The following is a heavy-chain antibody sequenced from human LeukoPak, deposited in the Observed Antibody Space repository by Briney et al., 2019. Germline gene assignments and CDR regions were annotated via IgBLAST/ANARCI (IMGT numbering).Heavy chain of an antibody. V-gene: IGHV3-33*01. CDR3: ARDGQNGSPYATDV. J-gene: IGHJ6*02. CDR2: IWYDGSNE. Sequence: GGSLRLSCAASGFTFRSHGMHWVRQAPGKGLEWVAGIWYDGSNEDYADSVKGRFTISRDNSKNTLYLQMNSLRVEDTAVYYCARDGQNGSPYATDVWGQGTTVSVSS. D-gene: IGHD3-10*01. CDR1: GFTFRSHG.